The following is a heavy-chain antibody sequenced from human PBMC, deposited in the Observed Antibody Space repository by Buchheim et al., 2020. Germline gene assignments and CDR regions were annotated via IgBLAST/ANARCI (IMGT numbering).Heavy chain of an antibody. Sequence: EAQLLESGGGLVQPGGSLRLSCAVSGFTFSNSAMTWVRQAPGKGLEWVSAISRSGDTTYYADSVMGRSTISRDTSKNTLYLQMNSLRVDDTAVYYCAKEEVPNDYWGLGTL. CDR2: ISRSGDTT. CDR1: GFTFSNSA. J-gene: IGHJ4*02. CDR3: AKEEVPNDY. V-gene: IGHV3-23*01.